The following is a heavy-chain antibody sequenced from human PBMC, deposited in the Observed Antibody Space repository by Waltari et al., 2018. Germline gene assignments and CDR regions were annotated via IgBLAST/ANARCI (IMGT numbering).Heavy chain of an antibody. J-gene: IGHJ6*02. D-gene: IGHD3-3*01. CDR2: INSDGSST. V-gene: IGHV3-74*02. Sequence: EVQLVESGGGLVQPGGSLRLSCAASGFTFSSYWMHWVRQAPGKGLGWVSRINSDGSSTSDGDSVKGRFTIYRDNAKDTLYLQRNSLRAEDTAVYYCARASLTIFGVVNYYYYGMDVWGQGTTVTVSS. CDR3: ARASLTIFGVVNYYYYGMDV. CDR1: GFTFSSYW.